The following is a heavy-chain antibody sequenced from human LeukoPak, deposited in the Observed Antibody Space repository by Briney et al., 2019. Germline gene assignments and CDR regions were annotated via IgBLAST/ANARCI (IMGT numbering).Heavy chain of an antibody. Sequence: SVKVSCKASGGTFSSYAISWVRQAPGQGLEWMGGIIPIFGTANYAQKFQGRVTITTDESTSTAYMELSSLRSEDTAVYYCATTDIVVVPAAGHNWFDPWGQETLVTVSS. D-gene: IGHD2-2*01. CDR2: IIPIFGTA. CDR1: GGTFSSYA. CDR3: ATTDIVVVPAAGHNWFDP. J-gene: IGHJ5*02. V-gene: IGHV1-69*05.